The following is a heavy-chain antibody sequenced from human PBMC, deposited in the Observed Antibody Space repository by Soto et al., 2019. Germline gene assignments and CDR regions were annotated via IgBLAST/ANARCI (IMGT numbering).Heavy chain of an antibody. CDR2: INPSGST. CDR1: GGSFSGYY. V-gene: IGHV4-34*01. Sequence: QVQLQQWGAGLLKSSETLSLTCAFYGGSFSGYYWSWIRQPPGKGLEWLGDINPSGSTNYNPSHKGRVIMSVDTSKKQFSLNVTSVTAADTAVYYCARGARRRPPRDAFDIWGQGTMVTVSS. J-gene: IGHJ3*02. CDR3: ARGARRRPPRDAFDI.